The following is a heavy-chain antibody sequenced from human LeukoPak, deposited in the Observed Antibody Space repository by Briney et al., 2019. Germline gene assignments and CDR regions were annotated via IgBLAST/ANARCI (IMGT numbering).Heavy chain of an antibody. CDR3: ARVTASGRAGYHYTYFYYGMDV. CDR1: DGAFSDYY. CDR2: IHRSGSA. D-gene: IGHD5-12*01. V-gene: IGHV4-34*01. Sequence: SETLSLTCAVPDGAFSDYYWSWIRQPPGKGLEWIGEIHRSGSAKYNPSLKSRVTISVDTSKNQFSLKPSSVTAADTAVYYCARVTASGRAGYHYTYFYYGMDVWGKGTTVTVSS. J-gene: IGHJ6*04.